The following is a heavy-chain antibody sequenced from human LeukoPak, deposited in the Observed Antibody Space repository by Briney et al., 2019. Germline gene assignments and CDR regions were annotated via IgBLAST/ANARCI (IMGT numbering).Heavy chain of an antibody. D-gene: IGHD3-10*01. CDR1: GFTFSTYS. CDR3: AKKGYAGSGTYSYYFDY. CDR2: ISSSSYI. V-gene: IGHV3-21*01. J-gene: IGHJ4*02. Sequence: GGSLRLSCAASGFTFSTYSMNWVRQAPGKGLEWVSSISSSSYIYYADSLKGRFTISRDNAKNSLYLQMNSLRAEDTAVYYCAKKGYAGSGTYSYYFDYWGQGTLVTVSS.